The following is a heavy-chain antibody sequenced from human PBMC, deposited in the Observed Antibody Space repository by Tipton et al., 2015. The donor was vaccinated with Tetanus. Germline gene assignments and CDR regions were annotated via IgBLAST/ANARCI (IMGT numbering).Heavy chain of an antibody. CDR2: INHSGGT. CDR1: GGAFSGYY. D-gene: IGHD3-22*01. V-gene: IGHV4-34*01. CDR3: ARPRGYSSGYFYY. Sequence: LVQPSETLSLTCAVSGGAFSGYYWSWIRQSPGEGLEWIGAINHSGGTNYNPSLRSRVTMSIDTSQKQVSLKLSSVTAADTAVYYCARPRGYSSGYFYYWGLGTLVTVSS. J-gene: IGHJ4*02.